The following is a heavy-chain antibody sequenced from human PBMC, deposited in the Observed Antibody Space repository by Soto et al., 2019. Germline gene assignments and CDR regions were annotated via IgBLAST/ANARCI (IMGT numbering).Heavy chain of an antibody. CDR1: GFPFSNAW. CDR3: TTDSRTTLPEIRFDY. V-gene: IGHV3-15*07. CDR2: VKSKTDGGSA. Sequence: GGSLRLSCAASGFPFSNAWINWVRQVPGKGLEWVGRVKSKTDGGSADYAAPVKGRFAVSRDDSKNVVYLQMNNLKIEDTGVYYCTTDSRTTLPEIRFDYWGHGTQVTVSS. J-gene: IGHJ4*01. D-gene: IGHD1-26*01.